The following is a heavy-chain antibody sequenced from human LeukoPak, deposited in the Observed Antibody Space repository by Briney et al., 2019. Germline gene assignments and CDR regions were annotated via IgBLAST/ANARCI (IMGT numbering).Heavy chain of an antibody. D-gene: IGHD3-9*01. CDR2: ISTTGNTK. J-gene: IGHJ4*02. Sequence: GGSLRLSCAASGFTFSSSEMYWVRQAPGKGLEWVSYISTTGNTKYYADSVQGRFTVSRDNGQSLLFLQMNSLRAGDTAIYYCARVSVSGYDVLTGYFRAFDYWGQGTLVTVSS. V-gene: IGHV3-48*03. CDR1: GFTFSSSE. CDR3: ARVSVSGYDVLTGYFRAFDY.